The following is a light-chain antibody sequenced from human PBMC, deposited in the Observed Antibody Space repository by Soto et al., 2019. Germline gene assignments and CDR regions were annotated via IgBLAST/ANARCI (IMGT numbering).Light chain of an antibody. CDR3: SSYTSSSTLYV. J-gene: IGLJ1*01. V-gene: IGLV2-14*01. Sequence: QSVLTQPASVSGSPGQSISISCTGTSSDIGGYKYVSWYQQHPGKAPKLMIYDVNYRPSGISNRFSGSKSGNTASLTISGLQAEDEADYYCSSYTSSSTLYVFGTGTKLTVL. CDR2: DVN. CDR1: SSDIGGYKY.